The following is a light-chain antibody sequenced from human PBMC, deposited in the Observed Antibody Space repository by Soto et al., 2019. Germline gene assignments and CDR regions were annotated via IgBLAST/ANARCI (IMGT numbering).Light chain of an antibody. CDR3: QQFYSYPYT. V-gene: IGKV1-8*01. CDR2: AAS. J-gene: IGKJ2*01. Sequence: AIRMTQSTSSFSASTGDRVTITCRASQGISSYLAWYQQKPGKAPKLLIYAASTVQSGVPSRFSGSGSGTDFTLTISCLQSEDFATYYCQQFYSYPYTFGQGTKLEIK. CDR1: QGISSY.